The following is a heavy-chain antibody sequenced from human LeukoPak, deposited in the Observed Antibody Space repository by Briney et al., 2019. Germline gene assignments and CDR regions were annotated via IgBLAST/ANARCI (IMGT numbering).Heavy chain of an antibody. Sequence: GGSLRLSCAASGFSLSTYGVSWVRQPPGKGLEWVSGITGTGGSTYYADSVKGRFTVSRDTSKNTLYLQRNSLRAEDTAIYYCAKDHGTAVAGFYYWGQGTLVTVSS. V-gene: IGHV3-23*01. D-gene: IGHD6-19*01. CDR1: GFSLSTYG. CDR2: ITGTGGST. J-gene: IGHJ4*02. CDR3: AKDHGTAVAGFYY.